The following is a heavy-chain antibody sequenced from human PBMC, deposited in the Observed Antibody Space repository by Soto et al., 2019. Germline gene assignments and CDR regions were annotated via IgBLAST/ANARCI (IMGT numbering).Heavy chain of an antibody. Sequence: PSQTLSLTCAISGDSVSSNSAAWNCIRQSPSRGLEWLGRTYYRSKWYNDYAVSVKSRITINPDTSKNQFSLQLNSVTPEDTAVYYCARDRDDFGSGYYYYFDYWGQGTLVTVAS. CDR1: GDSVSSNSAA. CDR2: TYYRSKWYN. CDR3: ARDRDDFGSGYYYYFDY. J-gene: IGHJ4*02. D-gene: IGHD3-3*01. V-gene: IGHV6-1*01.